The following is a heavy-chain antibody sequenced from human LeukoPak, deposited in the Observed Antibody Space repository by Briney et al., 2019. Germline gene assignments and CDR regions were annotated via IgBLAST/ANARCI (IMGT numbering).Heavy chain of an antibody. CDR3: AKAGGVYPYYYYYYMDV. J-gene: IGHJ6*03. D-gene: IGHD6-13*01. CDR2: ISWDGGST. V-gene: IGHV3-43D*03. Sequence: GGSLRLSCPTSEFTFDDYAMHWVRQAPGKGLEWVSLISWDGGSTYYADSVKGRFTISRDNSKNSLYLQMNSLRAEDTALYYCAKAGGVYPYYYYYYMDVWGKGTTVTVSS. CDR1: EFTFDDYA.